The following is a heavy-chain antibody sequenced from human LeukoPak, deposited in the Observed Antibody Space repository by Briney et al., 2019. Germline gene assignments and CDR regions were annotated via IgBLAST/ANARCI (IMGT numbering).Heavy chain of an antibody. V-gene: IGHV3-30-3*01. D-gene: IGHD6-19*01. CDR1: GFTFSSYA. Sequence: GGSLRLSCAASGFTFSSYAMHWVRQAPGKGLEWVAVISYDGSNKYYADAVKGRFTISRDNSKNTLYVQMNSLRAEDTAVYYCAKTGEQWLAPFDYWGQGTLVTVSS. CDR2: ISYDGSNK. J-gene: IGHJ4*02. CDR3: AKTGEQWLAPFDY.